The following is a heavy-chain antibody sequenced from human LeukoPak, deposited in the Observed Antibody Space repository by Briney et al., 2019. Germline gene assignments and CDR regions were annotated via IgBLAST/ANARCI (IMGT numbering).Heavy chain of an antibody. D-gene: IGHD6-13*01. V-gene: IGHV1-2*02. Sequence: ASVKVSCKSSGYTFTGYYVHWVRQAPGQGLEWMGWINPKSGGTTYAQRFQGRVAMTRESSISTAYMELINLRPDDTATYFCTRKADGPVAAGTRVWFDPWGQGTLVSVSS. CDR1: GYTFTGYY. J-gene: IGHJ5*02. CDR2: INPKSGGT. CDR3: TRKADGPVAAGTRVWFDP.